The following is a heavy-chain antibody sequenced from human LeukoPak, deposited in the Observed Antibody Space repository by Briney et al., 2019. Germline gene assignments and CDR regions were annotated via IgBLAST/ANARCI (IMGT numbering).Heavy chain of an antibody. CDR3: ARHSHHVTYYDFWSGYYTEGFDY. CDR1: GYSISSGYY. V-gene: IGHV4-38-2*01. CDR2: IYHSGST. D-gene: IGHD3-3*01. Sequence: KPSETLSLTCAVSGYSISSGYYWGWIRQPPGKGLEWIGSIYHSGSTYYNPSLKSRVTISVDTSKNQFSLQLSSVTAADTAVYYCARHSHHVTYYDFWSGYYTEGFDYWGQGTLVTVSS. J-gene: IGHJ4*02.